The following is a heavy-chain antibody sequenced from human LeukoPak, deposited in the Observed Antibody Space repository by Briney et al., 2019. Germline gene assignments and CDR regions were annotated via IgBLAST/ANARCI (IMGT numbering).Heavy chain of an antibody. J-gene: IGHJ5*02. Sequence: SGPTLVKPTQTHTLTCTFSGFSLSTRGVGVGWIRQPPGKALESLPLIYWDDDKRYSPSLKSRPTITKDTSKNQVVLRMTNMDPVDTATYYCAHSIAVTTHNWFDPWGQGTLVTVSS. CDR2: IYWDDDK. D-gene: IGHD4-17*01. CDR1: GFSLSTRGVG. V-gene: IGHV2-5*02. CDR3: AHSIAVTTHNWFDP.